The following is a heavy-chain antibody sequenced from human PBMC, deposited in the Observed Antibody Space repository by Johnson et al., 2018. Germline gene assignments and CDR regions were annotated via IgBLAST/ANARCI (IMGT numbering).Heavy chain of an antibody. Sequence: QVQLVESGGGVVQPGRSLRLSCAASGFTFSTQGMHWVRQTPGKGLEWVALILYDGSNKYYADSVKGRVTISRDNSKNTLYLKMNTLRADDTAVYYCARDLGKGRYFYYWGQGTLVTVSS. CDR2: ILYDGSNK. J-gene: IGHJ4*02. CDR1: GFTFSTQG. V-gene: IGHV3-33*05. CDR3: ARDLGKGRYFYY. D-gene: IGHD4-23*01.